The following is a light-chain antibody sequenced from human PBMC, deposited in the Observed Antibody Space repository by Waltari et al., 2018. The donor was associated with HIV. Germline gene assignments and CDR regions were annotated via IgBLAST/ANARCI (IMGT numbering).Light chain of an antibody. V-gene: IGKV3-20*01. J-gene: IGKJ1*01. CDR2: GAS. CDR3: QQSET. Sequence: DIVFTQSPGPLSLSPVARATLSCRASQSVSSSYLAWYQQKSGQAPRLLIYGASSRATGIPDRFSGSGSGTEFTLTIARLEPEDFAVYYCQQSETFGQGTRVEIK. CDR1: QSVSSSY.